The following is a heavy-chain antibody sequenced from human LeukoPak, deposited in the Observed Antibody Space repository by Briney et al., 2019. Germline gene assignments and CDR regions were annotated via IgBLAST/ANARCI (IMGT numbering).Heavy chain of an antibody. D-gene: IGHD1-26*01. J-gene: IGHJ4*02. Sequence: GGSLRLSCAASGFTLSNYVMTWVHQAPGKGLEWVSSIGGSGGSTYYADSVKGRFTISRDNSKDTLYLQMNSLRAEDTAVYYCAKGQWVPRYYFDYWGQGTLVTVSS. V-gene: IGHV3-23*01. CDR3: AKGQWVPRYYFDY. CDR2: IGGSGGST. CDR1: GFTLSNYV.